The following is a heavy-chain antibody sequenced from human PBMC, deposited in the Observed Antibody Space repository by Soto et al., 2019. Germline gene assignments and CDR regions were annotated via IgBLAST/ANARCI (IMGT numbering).Heavy chain of an antibody. V-gene: IGHV3-23*01. D-gene: IGHD3-3*01. Sequence: GGSLRLSCAASGFTFSSYAMSWVRQAPGKGLEWVSAISGSGGSTYYADSVKGRFTISRDNSKDTLYLQMNSLRAEDTAVYYCAKDRLNYDFIPFDPWGQGTLVTSPQ. J-gene: IGHJ5*02. CDR3: AKDRLNYDFIPFDP. CDR2: ISGSGGST. CDR1: GFTFSSYA.